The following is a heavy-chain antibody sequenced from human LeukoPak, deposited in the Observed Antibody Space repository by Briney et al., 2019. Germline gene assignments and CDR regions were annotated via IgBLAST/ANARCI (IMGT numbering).Heavy chain of an antibody. CDR1: GYTFTSYG. D-gene: IGHD3-9*01. V-gene: IGHV1-18*01. CDR2: ISAYNGNT. CDR3: ARTALRYFDWLLSDYYYGMDV. Sequence: ASVKVSCKASGYTFTSYGISWVRQAPGQGLEWMGWISAYNGNTNYAQKLQGRVTMTTDTSTSTAYMELRSLRSDDTAVYYCARTALRYFDWLLSDYYYGMDVWGQGTTVTVSS. J-gene: IGHJ6*02.